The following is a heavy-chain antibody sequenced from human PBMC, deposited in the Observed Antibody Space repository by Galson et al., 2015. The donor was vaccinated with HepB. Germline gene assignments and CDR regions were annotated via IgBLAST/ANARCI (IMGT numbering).Heavy chain of an antibody. CDR3: TKGRITFVRGELES. V-gene: IGHV3-9*01. D-gene: IGHD3-10*01. Sequence: SMRLSCAASGFRFDDYAMHWVRQAPTKGLEWVSGLSWNGDKIGYADSVEGRFTVSRDNDNNSLHLEMNSLRPEGTGVYYCTKGRITFVRGELESWGRGVLVTVSS. CDR1: GFRFDDYA. CDR2: LSWNGDKI. J-gene: IGHJ4*02.